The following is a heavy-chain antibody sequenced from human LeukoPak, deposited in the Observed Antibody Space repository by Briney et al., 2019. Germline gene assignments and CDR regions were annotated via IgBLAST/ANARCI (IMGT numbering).Heavy chain of an antibody. J-gene: IGHJ4*02. Sequence: GGSLRLSCAAPGFTFSDYYMSWIRQAPGKGLEWVSYISSSGSTIYYADSVKGRFTISRDNAKNSLYLRMNSLRAEDTAVYYCAIELGYCSGGSCYPTDYWGQGTLVTVSS. D-gene: IGHD2-15*01. CDR2: ISSSGSTI. V-gene: IGHV3-11*04. CDR3: AIELGYCSGGSCYPTDY. CDR1: GFTFSDYY.